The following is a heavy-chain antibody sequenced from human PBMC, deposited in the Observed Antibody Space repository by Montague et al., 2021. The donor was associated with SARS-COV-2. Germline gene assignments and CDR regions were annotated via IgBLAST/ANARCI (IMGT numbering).Heavy chain of an antibody. Sequence: SETLSLTCTVSGDSISSYFWSWIRQPAGKGLEWIRRIYTSGSTNYNPSLKSRVTMSVDTSKNQFSLKLTSATAADTAMYYCARLAPERHCSVATCSPHWGQGILVTVSS. CDR1: GDSISSYF. CDR2: IYTSGST. D-gene: IGHD2-2*01. CDR3: ARLAPERHCSVATCSPH. J-gene: IGHJ4*02. V-gene: IGHV4-4*07.